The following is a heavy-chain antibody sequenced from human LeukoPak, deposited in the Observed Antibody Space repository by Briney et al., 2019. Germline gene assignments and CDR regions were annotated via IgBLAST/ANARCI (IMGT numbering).Heavy chain of an antibody. J-gene: IGHJ4*02. CDR2: ISGSGGST. Sequence: GGSLRLSCAASGFTFSSYAMSWVRQAPGKGLEWVSAISGSGGSTYYADSVKGRFTISRDNSKNTLYLQMNSLRAEDTAIYYCAKDRGYCSGGSCHPLDYWGQGTLVTVSS. CDR3: AKDRGYCSGGSCHPLDY. V-gene: IGHV3-23*01. D-gene: IGHD2-15*01. CDR1: GFTFSSYA.